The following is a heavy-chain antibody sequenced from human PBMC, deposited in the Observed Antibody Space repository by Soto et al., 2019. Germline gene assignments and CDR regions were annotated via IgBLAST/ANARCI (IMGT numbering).Heavy chain of an antibody. CDR3: ATGQTYSSGYYYNFQH. CDR1: GFTFSSYA. Sequence: GGSLRLSCAASGFTFSSYAMSWVRQAPGKGLEWVSAISGSGGSTYYADSVKGRFTISRDNSKNTLYLQMNSLRAEDTAVYYCATGQTYSSGYYYNFQHWGQGTLVTVSS. CDR2: ISGSGGST. V-gene: IGHV3-23*01. J-gene: IGHJ1*01. D-gene: IGHD3-22*01.